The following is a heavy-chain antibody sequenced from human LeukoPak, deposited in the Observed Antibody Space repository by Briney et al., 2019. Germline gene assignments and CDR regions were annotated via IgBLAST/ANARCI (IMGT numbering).Heavy chain of an antibody. CDR1: GFTFSSYE. CDR2: ISSSGSTI. Sequence: GGSLRLSCAASGFTFSSYEMNWVRQAPGKGLEWVSYISSSGSTIYYADSVKGRFTISRDNAKNSLYLQMNSLRAEDTAVYYCARENFGYYDSSGYYSPNWFDPWGQGTQVTVSS. J-gene: IGHJ5*02. D-gene: IGHD3-22*01. CDR3: ARENFGYYDSSGYYSPNWFDP. V-gene: IGHV3-48*03.